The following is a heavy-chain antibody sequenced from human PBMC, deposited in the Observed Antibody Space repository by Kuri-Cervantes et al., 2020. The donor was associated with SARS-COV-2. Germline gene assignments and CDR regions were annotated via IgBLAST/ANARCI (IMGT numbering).Heavy chain of an antibody. D-gene: IGHD6-6*01. CDR3: ARDQGLYSSSSHTEGYFYGMDV. V-gene: IGHV3-30-3*01. CDR1: GFTFSSYA. Sequence: GESLKISCAASGFTFSSYAMHWVRQAPGKGLEWVAVISYDGSNKYYADSVKGRFTIPRENSKNTLYLQMNSLRDEDTAVYYCARDQGLYSSSSHTEGYFYGMDVWGQGTTVTVSS. J-gene: IGHJ6*02. CDR2: ISYDGSNK.